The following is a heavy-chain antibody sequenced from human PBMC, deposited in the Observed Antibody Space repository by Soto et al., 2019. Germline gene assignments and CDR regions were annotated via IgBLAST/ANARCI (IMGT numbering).Heavy chain of an antibody. CDR1: GGSISSYY. CDR3: AREISSSWYYPNWFDP. J-gene: IGHJ5*02. D-gene: IGHD6-13*01. CDR2: IYTSGST. Sequence: SETLSLTCTVSGGSISSYYWSWIRQPAGKGLEWIGRIYTSGSTNYNPSLKSRVTMSVDTSKNQFSLKLSSVTAADTAVYYCAREISSSWYYPNWFDPWGQGTLVTVS. V-gene: IGHV4-4*07.